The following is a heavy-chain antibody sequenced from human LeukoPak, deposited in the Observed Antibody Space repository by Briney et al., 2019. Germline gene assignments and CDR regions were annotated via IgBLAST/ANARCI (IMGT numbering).Heavy chain of an antibody. J-gene: IGHJ1*01. V-gene: IGHV3-7*01. D-gene: IGHD2-2*02. Sequence: GGSLRLSCVASGFTFSNYWMSWVRQAPGKGLEWVPNIKQDGSEKYYVDSVKGRFTISRDNAKNSLYLQMNSLRAEDTAVYYCAREVYCSSTSCYTGYFQHWGQGTLVTVSS. CDR2: IKQDGSEK. CDR1: GFTFSNYW. CDR3: AREVYCSSTSCYTGYFQH.